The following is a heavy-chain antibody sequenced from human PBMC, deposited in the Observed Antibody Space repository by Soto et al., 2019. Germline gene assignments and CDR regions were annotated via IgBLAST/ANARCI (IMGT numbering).Heavy chain of an antibody. D-gene: IGHD4-17*01. Sequence: SGPTLVNPTETLTLTCTVSGFSLNNAKMGVVWIRQPPGKALEFIAHISSNDEKSYSTSLKNRLTVSKDTSKSQVVLTMTNMDPVDTAPYHCERLTESTYALFDYWGQGTQVTVSS. CDR2: ISSNDEK. CDR1: GFSLNNAKMG. CDR3: ERLTESTYALFDY. V-gene: IGHV2-26*01. J-gene: IGHJ4*02.